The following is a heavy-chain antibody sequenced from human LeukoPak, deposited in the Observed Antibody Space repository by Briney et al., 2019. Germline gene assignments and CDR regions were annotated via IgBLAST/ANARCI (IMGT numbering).Heavy chain of an antibody. D-gene: IGHD3-9*01. Sequence: PSETLSLTCAVSGGSISSSNWWSWVRQPPGKGLRWIGEFYHSGSTNYNPSLKSRVTISVDKSKNQFSLKMSSVTDADTAVYYCARTGRYFDWLFRYYYYGMDVWGQGTTVTVSS. CDR2: FYHSGST. J-gene: IGHJ6*02. CDR3: ARTGRYFDWLFRYYYYGMDV. CDR1: GGSISSSNW. V-gene: IGHV4-4*02.